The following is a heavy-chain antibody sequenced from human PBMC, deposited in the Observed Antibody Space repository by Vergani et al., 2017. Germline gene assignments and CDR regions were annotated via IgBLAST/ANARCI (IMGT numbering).Heavy chain of an antibody. Sequence: EVQLVESGGGLVQPGGSLRLSCAGSGFPLSNYWMNWGRQTPGKGLEWVASIKQDGSEKYYVDSVKGRFTISRENTKNSLYLQMNSLRVEDTAVYFCVRVMMSTLDWGQGTLVTVSS. CDR2: IKQDGSEK. J-gene: IGHJ4*02. CDR3: VRVMMSTLD. CDR1: GFPLSNYW. D-gene: IGHD5/OR15-5a*01. V-gene: IGHV3-7*01.